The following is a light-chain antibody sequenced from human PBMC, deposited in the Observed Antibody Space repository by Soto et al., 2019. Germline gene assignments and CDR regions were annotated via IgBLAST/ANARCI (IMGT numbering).Light chain of an antibody. Sequence: QSVLTQPASVSGSPGQSITISCTGTSSDVGGYNYVSWYQQHPGKVPKLMICEVTNRPSGVPDRFSGSKSGNTASLTISGLQADDEADYFCYSYTASDIWVFGGGTKVTVL. CDR1: SSDVGGYNY. CDR3: YSYTASDIWV. J-gene: IGLJ3*02. CDR2: EVT. V-gene: IGLV2-14*01.